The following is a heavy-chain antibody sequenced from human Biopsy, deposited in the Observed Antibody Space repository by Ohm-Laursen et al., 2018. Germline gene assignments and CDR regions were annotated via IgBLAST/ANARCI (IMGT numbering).Heavy chain of an antibody. J-gene: IGHJ5*02. CDR3: ARGEGSSWFDP. CDR1: GGTFTNYA. Sequence: SVTVSCKASGGTFTNYAISWVRQAPGQGLEWMGGIIPIFGTANYAQKFQGRITITADESTSTAYMELSSLTSDDTAVYFCARGEGSSWFDPWGHGTLVTVSS. CDR2: IIPIFGTA. V-gene: IGHV1-69*13. D-gene: IGHD1-26*01.